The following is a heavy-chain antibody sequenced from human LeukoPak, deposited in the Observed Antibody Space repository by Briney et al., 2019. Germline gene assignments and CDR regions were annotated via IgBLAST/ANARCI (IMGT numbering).Heavy chain of an antibody. V-gene: IGHV3-30-3*01. Sequence: PGRSLRLSCAASGFTFSSYAMPWVRQAPGKGLEWVAVISYDGSNKYYADSVKGRFTISRDNSKNTLYLQMNSLRAEDTAVYYCARDHSSSWFDYWGQGTLVTVSS. CDR2: ISYDGSNK. J-gene: IGHJ4*02. CDR3: ARDHSSSWFDY. CDR1: GFTFSSYA. D-gene: IGHD6-13*01.